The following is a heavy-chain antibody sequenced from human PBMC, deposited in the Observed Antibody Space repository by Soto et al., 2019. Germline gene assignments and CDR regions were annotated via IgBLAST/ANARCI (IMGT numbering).Heavy chain of an antibody. CDR2: IYSGGST. CDR1: GFTVSSNY. V-gene: IGHV3-66*01. Sequence: GGSLRLSCAASGFTVSSNYMSWVRQAPGKGLEWVSVIYSGGSTYYADSVKGGFTISRDNSKNTLYLQMNSLRAEDTAVYYCARALNYYDSSGYSEFDYWGQGTLVTVSS. CDR3: ARALNYYDSSGYSEFDY. J-gene: IGHJ4*02. D-gene: IGHD3-22*01.